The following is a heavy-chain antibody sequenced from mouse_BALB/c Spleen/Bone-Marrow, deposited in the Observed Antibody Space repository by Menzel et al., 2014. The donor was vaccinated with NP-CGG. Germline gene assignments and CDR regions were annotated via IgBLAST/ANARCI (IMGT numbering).Heavy chain of an antibody. J-gene: IGHJ1*01. Sequence: EVQLQQSGPELVKPGASVKMSCKASGYTFTDYYMDWAKQSHGESFEWIGRVNPYNGGTSYNQKFKGKATLTVDTSSSAAYMALHSLTSDVSSVYYCESRGKFFDVWGAGTTVTVS. V-gene: IGHV1-19*01. CDR3: ESRGKFFDV. CDR1: GYTFTDYY. CDR2: VNPYNGGT.